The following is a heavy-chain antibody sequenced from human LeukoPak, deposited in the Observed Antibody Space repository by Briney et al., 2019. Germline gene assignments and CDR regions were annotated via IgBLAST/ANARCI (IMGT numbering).Heavy chain of an antibody. CDR2: INPNSGGT. Sequence: ASVKVSCKASGYTFTGYYMHWVRQAPGQGLEWMGWINPNSGGTNYAQKFQGRVTMTTDTSTSTAYMELRSLGSDDTAVYYCARDRVSSNYYGSGSYSDWGQGTLVTVSS. CDR1: GYTFTGYY. D-gene: IGHD3-10*01. J-gene: IGHJ4*02. CDR3: ARDRVSSNYYGSGSYSD. V-gene: IGHV1-2*02.